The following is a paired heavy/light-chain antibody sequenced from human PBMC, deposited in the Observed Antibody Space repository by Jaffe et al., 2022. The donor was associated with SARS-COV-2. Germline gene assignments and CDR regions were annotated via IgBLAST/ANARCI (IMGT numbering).Light chain of an antibody. CDR2: YNSGSDN. CDR1: SDINVGTCR. J-gene: IGLJ3*02. V-gene: IGLV5-45*02. Sequence: QAVLTQPSSLSASPGASASLTCTLRSDINVGTCRIYWYQQKPGSPPQCLLVYNSGSDNRRGSGVPSRFSGSKDASANAGILLISGLQSEDEADYYCMIWHSATWVIGGGTKLTVL. CDR3: MIWHSATWV.
Heavy chain of an antibody. Sequence: QVQLVQSGSELKRPGASVKVSCKASGYTFPSFAVNWWRQAPGQGLEWMGWINPSNEIPTYAQGFAGRFVFSLDTSVSTAYLQIHSLQADDTAIYYCARDNPLTHVSFFDYWGQGTLVTVSS. D-gene: IGHD2-21*02. CDR2: INPSNEIP. J-gene: IGHJ4*02. V-gene: IGHV7-4-1*01. CDR1: GYTFPSFA. CDR3: ARDNPLTHVSFFDY.